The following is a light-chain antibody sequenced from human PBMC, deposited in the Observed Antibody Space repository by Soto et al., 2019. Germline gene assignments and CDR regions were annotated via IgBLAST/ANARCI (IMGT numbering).Light chain of an antibody. CDR1: QGLSNN. CDR2: TAF. CDR3: QQANSYPLT. Sequence: DIQLTHSPSFLSASVGDRVTITCRASQGLSNNVAWYQLKPGKAPNLLIYTAFTLQSGVPSRFSGSGSGTEFTLTISSLQPEDSATYYCQQANSYPLTFGGGTKVEIK. J-gene: IGKJ4*01. V-gene: IGKV1-9*01.